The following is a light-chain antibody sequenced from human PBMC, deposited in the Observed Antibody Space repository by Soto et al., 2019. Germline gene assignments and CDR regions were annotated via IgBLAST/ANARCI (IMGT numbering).Light chain of an antibody. CDR2: GTS. CDR1: QSVSSSY. V-gene: IGKV3-20*01. J-gene: IGKJ1*01. CDR3: QQYGNSRWT. Sequence: EIVLIQAPDTLSLSPGERATLSCRASQSVSSSYLAWYQQTPGQAPRLLIYGTSNRATGIPDRFSGSGSGTDFTLTISRLEPEDFAVYYCQQYGNSRWTFGQGTKVDIK.